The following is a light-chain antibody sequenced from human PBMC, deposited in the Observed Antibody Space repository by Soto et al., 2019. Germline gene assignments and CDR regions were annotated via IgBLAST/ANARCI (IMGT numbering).Light chain of an antibody. Sequence: QSALTQPASVSGSPGQSITISCTGSSSDVSAYNYVSWYQQHPGKAPKLMIYGVSNRPSGVSNHFSGSKSGNTASLTISGLQAEDEADYYCSSYTSSNTVLFGGGTKLTVL. J-gene: IGLJ2*01. CDR1: SSDVSAYNY. CDR3: SSYTSSNTVL. CDR2: GVS. V-gene: IGLV2-14*01.